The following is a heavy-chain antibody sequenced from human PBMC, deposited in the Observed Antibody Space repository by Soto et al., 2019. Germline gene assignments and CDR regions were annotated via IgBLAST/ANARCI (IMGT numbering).Heavy chain of an antibody. Sequence: EVQLVESGGDLVQPGGSLRLSCAASGFTFSSYWMHWVRQDPEKGLVWVSRINGDGISTSYADSVKGRFTISRDNAKDTLCLHVTSLGAEDTAVYYCARISQGTYCRGGNCYSDYWGQGTLVTVSS. J-gene: IGHJ4*02. D-gene: IGHD2-15*01. CDR2: INGDGIST. V-gene: IGHV3-74*01. CDR3: ARISQGTYCRGGNCYSDY. CDR1: GFTFSSYW.